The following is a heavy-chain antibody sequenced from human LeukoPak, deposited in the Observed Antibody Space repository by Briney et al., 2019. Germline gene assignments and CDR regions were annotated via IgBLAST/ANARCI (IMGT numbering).Heavy chain of an antibody. Sequence: SGPTLVNPTQTLTLTCTFSGFSLSTSGVGVGWIRQPPGKALEWLALIYWNDDKRYSPSLKSRLTITKDTSKNQVVLTMTNMDPVDTATYYCVAGRRLYSGRSGGLDYWGQGTLVTVSS. CDR3: VAGRRLYSGRSGGLDY. D-gene: IGHD1-26*01. J-gene: IGHJ4*02. V-gene: IGHV2-5*01. CDR1: GFSLSTSGVG. CDR2: IYWNDDK.